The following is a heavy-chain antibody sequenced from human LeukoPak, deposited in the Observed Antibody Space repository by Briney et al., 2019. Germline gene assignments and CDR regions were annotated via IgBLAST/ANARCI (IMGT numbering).Heavy chain of an antibody. J-gene: IGHJ4*02. Sequence: GAPVKVSCKASGYTFTSYGISWVRQAPGQGLEWMGWISAYNGNTNYAQKLQGRVTMTTDTSTSTAYMELRSLRSDDTAVYYCARAGPPFDPVYFDYWGQGTLVTVSS. CDR3: ARAGPPFDPVYFDY. CDR2: ISAYNGNT. V-gene: IGHV1-18*01. D-gene: IGHD3-9*01. CDR1: GYTFTSYG.